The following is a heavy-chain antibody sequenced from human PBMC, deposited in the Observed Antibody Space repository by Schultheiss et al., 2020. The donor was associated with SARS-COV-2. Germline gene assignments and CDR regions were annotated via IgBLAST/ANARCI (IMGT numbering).Heavy chain of an antibody. CDR2: IYYSGST. Sequence: SETLSLTCTVSGGSISSGGYYWSWIRQHPGKGLEWIGYIYYSGSTYYNPSLKSRVTISVDTSKNQFSLKLSSVTAADTAVYYCARGGVVVVAAYWGQGTLVTVSS. D-gene: IGHD2-15*01. CDR3: ARGGVVVVAAY. J-gene: IGHJ4*02. V-gene: IGHV4-31*03. CDR1: GGSISSGGYY.